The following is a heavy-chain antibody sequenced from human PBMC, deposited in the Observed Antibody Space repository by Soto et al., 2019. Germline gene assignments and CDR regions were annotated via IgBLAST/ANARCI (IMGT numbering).Heavy chain of an antibody. CDR2: IKSKTDAGTT. D-gene: IGHD1-26*01. V-gene: IGHV3-15*01. CDR1: GFTFSNAW. J-gene: IGHJ6*02. CDR3: TTDHIVGATTPYYYYGMDV. Sequence: EVQLVESGGGLVKPGGSLRLSCAASGFTFSNAWMSWVRQDPGKGLEWVGRIKSKTDAGTTDYAAPVKGRFTISRDDSKTTLYLQMNSLKTADTAVYYCTTDHIVGATTPYYYYGMDVWGQGTTVTVSS.